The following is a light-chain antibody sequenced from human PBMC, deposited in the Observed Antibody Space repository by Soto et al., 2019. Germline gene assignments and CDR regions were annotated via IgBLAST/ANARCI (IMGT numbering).Light chain of an antibody. V-gene: IGLV4-69*01. CDR3: QTWGTGIYVV. J-gene: IGLJ2*01. CDR1: SGHSSYA. Sequence: QLVLTQSPSASASLEASVKLTCTLSSGHSSYAIAWHQQQPEKGPRYLMKLNSDGSHSKGDGIPDRFSGSSSGAERYLTISSLQSEDEADYYCQTWGTGIYVVFGGGTKLTVL. CDR2: LNSDGSH.